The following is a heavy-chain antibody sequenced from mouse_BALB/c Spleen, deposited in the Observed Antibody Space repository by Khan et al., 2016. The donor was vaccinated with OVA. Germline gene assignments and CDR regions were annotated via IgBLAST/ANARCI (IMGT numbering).Heavy chain of an antibody. J-gene: IGHJ3*01. D-gene: IGHD1-1*01. V-gene: IGHV9-1*02. CDR1: GYTFTNFG. Sequence: QFQLVQSGPELKKPGETVKISCKASGYTFTNFGMNWVKQAPGKALKWMGWINTSTGEPTYADDFTGRFAFSLETSARTAYLQINNLKNEDMATYFCARGLNYYGSWFAYWGQGTLVTVSA. CDR3: ARGLNYYGSWFAY. CDR2: INTSTGEP.